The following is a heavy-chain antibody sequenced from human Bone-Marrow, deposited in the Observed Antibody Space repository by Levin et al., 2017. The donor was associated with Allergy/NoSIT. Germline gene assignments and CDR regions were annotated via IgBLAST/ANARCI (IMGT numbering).Heavy chain of an antibody. J-gene: IGHJ6*02. CDR1: GFKFDDYA. CDR3: AKDQSRGWTRGNYYYSGLDV. V-gene: IGHV3-9*01. Sequence: QPGESLKISCAASGFKFDDYALHWVRQAPGKGLEWVSTISWNSGSLAYADSVKGRFTISRDNAKNSLYLQMNRLRDDDTALYYCAKDQSRGWTRGNYYYSGLDVWGQGTTVTVSS. CDR2: ISWNSGSL. D-gene: IGHD6-19*01.